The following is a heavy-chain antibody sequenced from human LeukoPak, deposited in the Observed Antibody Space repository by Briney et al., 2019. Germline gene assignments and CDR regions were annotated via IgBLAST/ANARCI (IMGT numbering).Heavy chain of an antibody. CDR2: IYSGGSST. CDR1: GFTFSNYW. CDR3: ARRADDSNWSDFDF. J-gene: IGHJ4*02. V-gene: IGHV3-74*01. Sequence: PGGSLRLSCAASGFTFSNYWMHWVRQAPGKGLVWVSRIYSGGSSTTYADFVRGRFTISRDNAKNTLYLQMNSLRAEDTAVYYCARRADDSNWSDFDFWGQGTLATVSS. D-gene: IGHD6-13*01.